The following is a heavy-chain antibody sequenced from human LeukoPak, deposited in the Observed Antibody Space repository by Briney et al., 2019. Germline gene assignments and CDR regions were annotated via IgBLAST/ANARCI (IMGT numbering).Heavy chain of an antibody. D-gene: IGHD4-23*01. J-gene: IGHJ6*02. CDR1: GYTFTGYC. CDR3: ARDYGGNSHYYYGMDV. V-gene: IGHV1-2*02. CDR2: INPNSGGT. Sequence: ASVKVSCKASGYTFTGYCMHWVRQAPGQGLEWMGWINPNSGGTNYAQKFQGRVTMTRDTSISTAYMELSRLRSDDTAVYYCARDYGGNSHYYYGMDVWGQGTTVTVSS.